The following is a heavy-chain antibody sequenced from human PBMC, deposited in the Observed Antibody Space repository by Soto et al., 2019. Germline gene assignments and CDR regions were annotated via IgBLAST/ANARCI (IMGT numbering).Heavy chain of an antibody. CDR2: MNPNSGNT. J-gene: IGHJ4*02. V-gene: IGHV1-8*01. D-gene: IGHD3-10*01. CDR1: GYTFTSYD. CDR3: ARGWGKDYYGSGSYYRAVDY. Sequence: QVQLVQSGAEVKKPGASVKVSCKASGYTFTSYDINWVRQATGQGLEWMGWMNPNSGNTGYAQKFQGRVTMTRNTSISTAYMELSSLRSEDTAEYYCARGWGKDYYGSGSYYRAVDYWGQGTLVTVSS.